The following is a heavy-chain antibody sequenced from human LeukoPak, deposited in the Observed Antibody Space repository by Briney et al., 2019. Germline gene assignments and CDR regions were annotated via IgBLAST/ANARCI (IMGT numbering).Heavy chain of an antibody. V-gene: IGHV3-23*01. CDR3: AKDWDDYGDFLPLDY. CDR2: ISGSDGNT. Sequence: GGSLRLSCAASGFTFRNYVIHWVRQAPGKRLEWVSAISGSDGNTYYADSVKGRFTISRDNSKNSLYLQMNSLRAEDTAIYYCAKDWDDYGDFLPLDYWGQGTLVTVSS. D-gene: IGHD4-17*01. CDR1: GFTFRNYV. J-gene: IGHJ4*02.